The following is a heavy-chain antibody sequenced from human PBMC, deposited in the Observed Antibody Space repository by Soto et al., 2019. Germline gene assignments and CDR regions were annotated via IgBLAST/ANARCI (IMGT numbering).Heavy chain of an antibody. J-gene: IGHJ4*02. D-gene: IGHD2-21*02. CDR1: GFTFISYW. CDR2: VNSDESTT. V-gene: IGHV3-74*01. CDR3: VCFGRGRTAVVTAMEANGY. Sequence: PGGALRLSCAASGFTFISYWMHWVRQGPGKGLVWVSRVNSDESTTSYADPVKGRFTISRDNAKNTLYLQMSSLRVEDTALYYCVCFGRGRTAVVTAMEANGYWGQGTLVTAPQ.